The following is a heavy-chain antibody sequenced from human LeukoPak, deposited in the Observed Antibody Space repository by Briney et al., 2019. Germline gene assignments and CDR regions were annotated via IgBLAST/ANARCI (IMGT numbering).Heavy chain of an antibody. Sequence: GGSLRLSCAASGFTFSSYAMHWVRQAPGKGLEWVSLITGDGGSTYYADSMKGRFTISRENSKNSLYLQMNRLRTEDTALYYCAKGYCSGGSCYYFDYWGQGTLVTVSS. V-gene: IGHV3-43*02. CDR3: AKGYCSGGSCYYFDY. J-gene: IGHJ4*02. D-gene: IGHD2-15*01. CDR1: GFTFSSYA. CDR2: ITGDGGST.